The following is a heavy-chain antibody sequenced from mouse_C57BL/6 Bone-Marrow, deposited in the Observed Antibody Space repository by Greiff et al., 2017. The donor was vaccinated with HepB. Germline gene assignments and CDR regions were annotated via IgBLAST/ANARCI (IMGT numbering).Heavy chain of an antibody. CDR3: ARHEGPLYYGSSYSYFDV. V-gene: IGHV1-62-2*01. J-gene: IGHJ1*03. D-gene: IGHD1-1*01. CDR2: FYPGSGSI. CDR1: GYTFTEYT. Sequence: QVQLQQSGAELVKPGASVKLSCKASGYTFTEYTIHWVKQRSGQGLEWIGWFYPGSGSIKYNEKFKDKATLTADKSSSTVYMELSRLTSEDSAVYFCARHEGPLYYGSSYSYFDVWGTGTTVTVSS.